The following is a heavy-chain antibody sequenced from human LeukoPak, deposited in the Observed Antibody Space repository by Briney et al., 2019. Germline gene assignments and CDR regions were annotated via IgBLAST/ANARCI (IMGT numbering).Heavy chain of an antibody. CDR3: ARLKIARRGFDP. CDR2: IYHSGST. J-gene: IGHJ5*02. Sequence: SETLSLTCTVSGYSISSGYYWGWIRQPPGKGLEWIGSIYHSGSTYYNPSLKSRVTISVDTSKNQFSLKLSSVTAADTAVYYCARLKIARRGFDPWGQGTLVTVSS. D-gene: IGHD6-25*01. CDR1: GYSISSGYY. V-gene: IGHV4-38-2*02.